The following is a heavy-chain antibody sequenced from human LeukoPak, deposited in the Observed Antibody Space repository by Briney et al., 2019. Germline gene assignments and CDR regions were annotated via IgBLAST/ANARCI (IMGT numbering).Heavy chain of an antibody. CDR3: AKDPPYSSGWVDY. D-gene: IGHD6-19*01. CDR2: IRYDGSNK. CDR1: GFTFSSYG. V-gene: IGHV3-30*02. Sequence: GGSLRLSCAASGFTFSSYGMHWVRQAPGKELEWVAFIRYDGSNKYYADSVKGRFTISRDNSKNTLYLQMNSLRAEDTAVYYCAKDPPYSSGWVDYWGQGTLVTVSS. J-gene: IGHJ4*02.